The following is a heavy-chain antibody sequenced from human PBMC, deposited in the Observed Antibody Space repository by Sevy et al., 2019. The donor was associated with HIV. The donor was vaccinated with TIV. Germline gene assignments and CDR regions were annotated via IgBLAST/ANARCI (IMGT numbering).Heavy chain of an antibody. CDR3: ARDRFLAWSHDYYGMDV. V-gene: IGHV7-4-1*02. J-gene: IGHJ6*02. D-gene: IGHD3-3*01. CDR1: GYKLTNYD. CDR2: INTDTGGP. Sequence: ASVKVSCKASGYKLTNYDINWVRQAPGQGLQWLGRINTDTGGPTYVPGFAGRFVFSWDRSVNTAHLQISSLKPEDTAVYYCARDRFLAWSHDYYGMDVWGQGITVTVSS.